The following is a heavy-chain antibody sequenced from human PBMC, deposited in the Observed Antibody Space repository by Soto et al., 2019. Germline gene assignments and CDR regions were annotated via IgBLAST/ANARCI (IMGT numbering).Heavy chain of an antibody. CDR3: ARYKSNYYYGMDV. CDR2: IYYSGIT. V-gene: IGHV4-59*01. Sequence: QVQLQESGPGLVKPSETLSLTCTVSGGSISSYYWSWIRQPPGKGLEWIGYIYYSGITNYNPSLKSRVTISVDTSKNQLSLKLSSVTAADTAVYYCARYKSNYYYGMDVWGQGTTVTVS. CDR1: GGSISSYY. J-gene: IGHJ6*02. D-gene: IGHD1-20*01.